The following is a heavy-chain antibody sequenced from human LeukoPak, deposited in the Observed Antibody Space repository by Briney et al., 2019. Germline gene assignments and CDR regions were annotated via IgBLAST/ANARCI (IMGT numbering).Heavy chain of an antibody. Sequence: SGPTLVKPTQTLTLTCTFSGFSLSTSGVGVGWIRQPPGRALEWLALIYWDDDKRYSPSLKSRLTITKDTSKNQVVLTMTNMDPVDTATYYCVHEDNWGTSPTFDYWGQGTLVTVSS. CDR2: IYWDDDK. D-gene: IGHD7-27*01. CDR3: VHEDNWGTSPTFDY. V-gene: IGHV2-5*02. J-gene: IGHJ4*02. CDR1: GFSLSTSGVG.